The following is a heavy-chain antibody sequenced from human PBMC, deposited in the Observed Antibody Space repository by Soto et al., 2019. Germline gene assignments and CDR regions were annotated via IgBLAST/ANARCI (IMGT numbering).Heavy chain of an antibody. Sequence: EVQLVESGGGLVKPGGSLRLSCAASGFMFSSYSMNWVHQAPGKGLEWVSFISSSSSSIKYADSVKGRFTISRDNAKNSLYLQMNSLRAEDTAVYYCVRDLSYDSSGWGQGTLVTVSS. D-gene: IGHD3-22*01. J-gene: IGHJ4*02. CDR2: ISSSSSSI. CDR3: VRDLSYDSSG. V-gene: IGHV3-21*01. CDR1: GFMFSSYS.